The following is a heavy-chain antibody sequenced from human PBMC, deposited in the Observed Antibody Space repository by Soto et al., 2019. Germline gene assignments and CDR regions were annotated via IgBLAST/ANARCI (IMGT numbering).Heavy chain of an antibody. CDR2: IIPVLKIA. J-gene: IGHJ4*02. Sequence: QVQLVQSGAEMKRPESSVRVSCETSGGTFTNYIFTWVRQAPGQGLEWMGWIIPVLKIAKYAQKFQGRINITADQSTDTAYLELSSLRSEETAIYFCAKAPTASAPFVFWGQGTLVTVSS. V-gene: IGHV1-69*02. CDR1: GGTFTNYI. CDR3: AKAPTASAPFVF. D-gene: IGHD2-21*02.